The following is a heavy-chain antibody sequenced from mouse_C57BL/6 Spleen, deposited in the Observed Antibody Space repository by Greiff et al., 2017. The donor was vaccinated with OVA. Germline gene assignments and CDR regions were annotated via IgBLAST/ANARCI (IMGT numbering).Heavy chain of an antibody. J-gene: IGHJ4*01. D-gene: IGHD1-1*01. CDR3: ARQIYYYGSSYGGSYAMDY. Sequence: DVKLVESGGGLVQPGGSLKLSCAASGFTFSDYYMYWVRQTPEKRLEWVAYISNGGGRTSYPDTVKGRFTISRDNAKNTLYLQMSRLKSEDTAMYYCARQIYYYGSSYGGSYAMDYWGQGTSVTVSS. CDR2: ISNGGGRT. CDR1: GFTFSDYY. V-gene: IGHV5-12*01.